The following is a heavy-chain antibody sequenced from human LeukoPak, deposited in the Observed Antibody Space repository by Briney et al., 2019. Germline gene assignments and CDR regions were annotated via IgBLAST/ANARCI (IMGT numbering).Heavy chain of an antibody. J-gene: IGHJ4*02. CDR1: GFTFSSYG. V-gene: IGHV3-30*18. D-gene: IGHD4-17*01. CDR3: AKDREDYGDVFDY. CDR2: ISYDGSNK. Sequence: GGSLRLSCAASGFTFSSYGMHWVRQAPGKGLEWVAVISYDGSNKYYADSVKGRFTISRDNSKNTLYLQMNSLRAEDTAVYYCAKDREDYGDVFDYWGQGTLVTVSS.